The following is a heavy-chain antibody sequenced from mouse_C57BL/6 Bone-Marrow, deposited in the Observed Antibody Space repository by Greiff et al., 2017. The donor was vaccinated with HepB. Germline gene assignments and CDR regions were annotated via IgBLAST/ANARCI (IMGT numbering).Heavy chain of an antibody. D-gene: IGHD4-1*01. Sequence: EVHLVESGGGLVKPGGSLKLSCAASGFTFSSYAMSWVRQTPEKRLEWVATISDGGSYTYYPDNVKGRFTISRDNAKNNLYLQMSHLKSEDTAMYYCARGTGTGDFDYWGQGTTLTVSS. V-gene: IGHV5-4*01. CDR2: ISDGGSYT. CDR3: ARGTGTGDFDY. J-gene: IGHJ2*01. CDR1: GFTFSSYA.